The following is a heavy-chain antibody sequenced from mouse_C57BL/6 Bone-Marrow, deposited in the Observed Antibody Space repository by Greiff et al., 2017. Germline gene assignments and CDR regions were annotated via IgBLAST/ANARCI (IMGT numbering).Heavy chain of an antibody. CDR1: GFNIKDDY. J-gene: IGHJ2*01. CDR2: IDPENGDT. CDR3: TSYYYGSSYFDY. V-gene: IGHV14-4*01. D-gene: IGHD1-1*01. Sequence: VQLKQSGAELVRPGASVKLSCTASGFNIKDDYMHWVQQRPEQGLEWIGWIDPENGDTEYASKFQGKATITADTSSNTAYLQLSSLTSEDTAVYYCTSYYYGSSYFDYWGQGTTLTVSS.